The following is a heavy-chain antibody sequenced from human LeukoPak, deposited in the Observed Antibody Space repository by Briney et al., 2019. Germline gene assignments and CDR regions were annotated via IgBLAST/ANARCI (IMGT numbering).Heavy chain of an antibody. D-gene: IGHD6-13*01. CDR3: ARESLAAADDY. J-gene: IGHJ4*01. CDR1: GGSISSSDWY. Sequence: PSETLPHTLTVSGGSISSSDWYWDCIRQPPGKGLEWIGSIYYSGSTYYNPSLKSRVTISVDTSKSQFSLKLDSVTVADTAVYYCARESLAAADDYWG. V-gene: IGHV4-39*02. CDR2: IYYSGST.